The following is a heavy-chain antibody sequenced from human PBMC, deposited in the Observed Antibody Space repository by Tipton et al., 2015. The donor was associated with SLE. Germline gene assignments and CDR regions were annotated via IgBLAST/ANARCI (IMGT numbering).Heavy chain of an antibody. CDR1: GGSISSSSYY. V-gene: IGHV4-39*07. J-gene: IGHJ3*02. CDR2: IYHSGST. D-gene: IGHD3-16*01. CDR3: ARDHLGEAFDI. Sequence: TLSLTCTVSGGSISSSSYYWGWIRQPPGKGLEWIGEIYHSGSTKYNPSLKSRVTISVDTSKNQFSLKLSSVTAADTAVYYCARDHLGEAFDIWGQGTMVTVSS.